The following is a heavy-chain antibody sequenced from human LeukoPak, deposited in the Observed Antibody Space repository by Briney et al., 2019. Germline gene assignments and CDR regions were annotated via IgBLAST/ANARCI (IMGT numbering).Heavy chain of an antibody. D-gene: IGHD6-19*01. CDR3: ARLQWLVDWYFDL. CDR2: IYYSGST. J-gene: IGHJ2*01. Sequence: SETLSLTCTVSGGSISSYYWSWIRQPPGKGLEWIGHIYYSGSTNYNPSLKSRVTISVDTSKNQFSLKLSSVTAADTAVYYCARLQWLVDWYFDLWGRGTLVTVSS. V-gene: IGHV4-59*08. CDR1: GGSISSYY.